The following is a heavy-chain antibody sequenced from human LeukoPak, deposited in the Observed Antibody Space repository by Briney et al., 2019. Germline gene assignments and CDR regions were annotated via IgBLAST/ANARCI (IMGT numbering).Heavy chain of an antibody. Sequence: SETLSLTCTVSGGSISSYYWSWIRQPPGKGLEWIGEINHSGSTNYNPSLKSRVTISVDTSKNQFSLKLSSVTAADTAVYYCARRLQDYGDYYDYWGQGTLVTVSS. CDR2: INHSGST. V-gene: IGHV4-34*01. D-gene: IGHD4-17*01. J-gene: IGHJ4*02. CDR1: GGSISSYY. CDR3: ARRLQDYGDYYDY.